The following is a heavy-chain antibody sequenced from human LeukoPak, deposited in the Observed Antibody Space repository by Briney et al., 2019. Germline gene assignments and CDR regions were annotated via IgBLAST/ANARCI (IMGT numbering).Heavy chain of an antibody. CDR1: GGSFSGYY. CDR3: ARDPLTFDY. D-gene: IGHD3-16*02. V-gene: IGHV4-34*01. Sequence: PSETLSLTCAVYGGSFSGYYWSWIRQPPGKGLEWIGEINHSRSTNYNPSLKSRVTISVDTSKNQFSLKLSSVTAADTAVYYCARDPLTFDYWGQGTLVTVSS. CDR2: INHSRST. J-gene: IGHJ4*02.